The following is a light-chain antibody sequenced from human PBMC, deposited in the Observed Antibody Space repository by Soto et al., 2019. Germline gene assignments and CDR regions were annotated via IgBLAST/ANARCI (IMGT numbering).Light chain of an antibody. CDR3: QQRSNSYT. CDR2: DAS. J-gene: IGKJ2*01. V-gene: IGKV3-11*01. Sequence: EIVLTQSPATLSLSPGERATLSCRASQSVSISLAWYQQKPGQAPRLLIYDASNSAAGIPARFGGSGSGTDFTLTISSLEPEDFAIYYCQQRSNSYTFGQGTKLEIK. CDR1: QSVSIS.